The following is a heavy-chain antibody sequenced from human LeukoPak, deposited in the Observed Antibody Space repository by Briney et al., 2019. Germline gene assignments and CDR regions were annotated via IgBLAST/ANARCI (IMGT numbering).Heavy chain of an antibody. J-gene: IGHJ4*02. CDR3: VRRGIEVAGIDK. Sequence: GESLKISCKSSGYSFTSYWIGWERQMPGKGLEWMGIIYPGDSNTRYSPSFQGQVTISVDKSISTAYLQWSSLKASDTAMYYCVRRGIEVAGIDKWGQGTLVTVSS. CDR1: GYSFTSYW. D-gene: IGHD6-19*01. CDR2: IYPGDSNT. V-gene: IGHV5-51*01.